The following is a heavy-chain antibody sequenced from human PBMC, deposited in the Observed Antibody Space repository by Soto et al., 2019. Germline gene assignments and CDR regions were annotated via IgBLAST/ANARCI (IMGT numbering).Heavy chain of an antibody. J-gene: IGHJ4*02. D-gene: IGHD5-12*01. CDR1: GFTFSSYG. V-gene: IGHV3-30*18. CDR2: ISFDGSNE. Sequence: QVQLVESGGGVVQHGRSLRLSCTASGFTFSSYGMHWVRQAPGKGLEWVAVISFDGSNEYYGDSVRGRFTISRDDSENTVYLHMNSLRGEDTAVYYCAKDLRHGYNYPFDYWGRGTLVTVSS. CDR3: AKDLRHGYNYPFDY.